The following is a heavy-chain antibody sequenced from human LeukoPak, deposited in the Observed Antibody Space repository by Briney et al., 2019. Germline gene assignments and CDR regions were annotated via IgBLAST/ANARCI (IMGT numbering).Heavy chain of an antibody. CDR3: ARASSIAARAMGY. CDR1: GYTFTNYH. V-gene: IGHV1-46*01. J-gene: IGHJ4*02. D-gene: IGHD6-6*01. Sequence: ASVNVSCKASGYTFTNYHLHWVRQAPGQGREWMGIINPSGGSTSYAQKFQDRVTMTRDTSTSTVYMELNSLRSEDTAVYYCARASSIAARAMGYWGQGTLVTVSS. CDR2: INPSGGST.